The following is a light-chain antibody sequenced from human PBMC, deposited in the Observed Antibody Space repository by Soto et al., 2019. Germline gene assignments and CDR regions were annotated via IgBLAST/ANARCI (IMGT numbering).Light chain of an antibody. V-gene: IGKV3-20*01. Sequence: EIVLTQSPGTLSLSPGERATLSCRASQSIRSSSLAWYQQKPGQAPRLLIYGGSSRATGIPDRFSGGGSGTDFTLTISRLEPEDFAVYYCQQYGSSPRTFGQGTKVDI. CDR1: QSIRSSS. CDR2: GGS. J-gene: IGKJ1*01. CDR3: QQYGSSPRT.